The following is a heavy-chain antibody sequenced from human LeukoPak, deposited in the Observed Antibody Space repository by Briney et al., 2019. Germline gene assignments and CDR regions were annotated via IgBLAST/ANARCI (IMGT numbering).Heavy chain of an antibody. CDR3: ARDVGYDYGYYYGMDV. CDR1: GYTFTSYG. Sequence: ASVKVSCKASGYTFTSYGISWVRQAPGQGLEWMGRISAYNGNTNYAQMLQGRVTMTTDTSTSTAYMELRSLRSDDTAVYYCARDVGYDYGYYYGMDVWGQGTTVTVSS. D-gene: IGHD5-12*01. V-gene: IGHV1-18*01. J-gene: IGHJ6*02. CDR2: ISAYNGNT.